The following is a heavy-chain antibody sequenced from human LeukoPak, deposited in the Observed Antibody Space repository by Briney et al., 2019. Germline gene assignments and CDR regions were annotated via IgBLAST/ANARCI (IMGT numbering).Heavy chain of an antibody. Sequence: PGGSLRLSCAASGFTFSSYWMTWVRQAPEKGLEWVANIKQDGSETYYVDSVKGRFTISRDNAKNSLCLHMNSLRVEDSAVYYCARGPGWNYPFDYWGQGTLVTVSS. J-gene: IGHJ4*02. V-gene: IGHV3-7*02. CDR3: ARGPGWNYPFDY. D-gene: IGHD1-7*01. CDR2: IKQDGSET. CDR1: GFTFSSYW.